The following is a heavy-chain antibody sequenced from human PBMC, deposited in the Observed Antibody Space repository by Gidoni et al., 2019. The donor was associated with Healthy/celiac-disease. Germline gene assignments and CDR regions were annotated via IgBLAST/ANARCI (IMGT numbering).Heavy chain of an antibody. Sequence: EVQLLESGGGLVQSGGSLRLPCAASGFTFSSYAMSWVRQAPGKGLEWVSDISGSGGSTYYADSVKGRFTIFRDNSKNTLYLQMNSLRAEDTAVYYCATGGIAAAGTDDYWGQGTLVTVSS. CDR3: ATGGIAAAGTDDY. CDR1: GFTFSSYA. V-gene: IGHV3-23*01. CDR2: ISGSGGST. D-gene: IGHD6-13*01. J-gene: IGHJ4*02.